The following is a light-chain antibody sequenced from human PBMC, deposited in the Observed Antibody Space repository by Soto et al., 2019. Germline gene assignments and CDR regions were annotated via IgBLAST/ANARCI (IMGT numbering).Light chain of an antibody. CDR1: QSVSSK. J-gene: IGKJ1*01. CDR3: QQYSDWPPWT. V-gene: IGKV3-15*01. CDR2: DAS. Sequence: ETVMTQSPATLSASPGERATLSCWASQSVSSKLAWYQQKPGQAPRLLIYDASTRATGIPARFSGRGSETEFTLTISSLQSEDFALYYCQQYSDWPPWTFGQGTKVEIK.